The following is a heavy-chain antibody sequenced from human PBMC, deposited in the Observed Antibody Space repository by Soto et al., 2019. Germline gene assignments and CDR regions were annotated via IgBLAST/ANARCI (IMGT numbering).Heavy chain of an antibody. CDR3: ARGLRYCSTNSCYGIEVFDY. Sequence: PSETLSLTCNISAGSISYYYWHWIRQPPGKGLEWIGFVYYSGDTDTNYNPSLKSRVTISLDTSKNQFSLKVNSVTAADTALYYCARGLRYCSTNSCYGIEVFDYWGQGTPVTVSS. CDR2: VYYSGDT. CDR1: AGSISYYY. J-gene: IGHJ4*02. V-gene: IGHV4-59*01. D-gene: IGHD2-2*01.